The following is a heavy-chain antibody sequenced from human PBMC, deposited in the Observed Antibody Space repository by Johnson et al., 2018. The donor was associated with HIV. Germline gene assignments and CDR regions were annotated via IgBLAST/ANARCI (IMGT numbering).Heavy chain of an antibody. J-gene: IGHJ3*02. V-gene: IGHV3-15*01. CDR1: GFTFSNAW. CDR2: IKRKTDGGTT. D-gene: IGHD3-16*02. CDR3: AKDRRVYYVWGSYRTSDAFDI. Sequence: VLLVESGGGLVKPGGSLRLSCAASGFTFSNAWMTWVRQAPGKGLEWIGRIKRKTDGGTTDYAVPVKGRFTISRDNSKNTLYLQMNSLRAEDTAVYYCAKDRRVYYVWGSYRTSDAFDIWGQGTMVTVSS.